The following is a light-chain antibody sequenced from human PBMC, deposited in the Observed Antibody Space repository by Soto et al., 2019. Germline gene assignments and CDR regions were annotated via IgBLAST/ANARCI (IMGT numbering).Light chain of an antibody. CDR3: QQYNVYST. V-gene: IGKV1-5*03. J-gene: IGKJ4*01. Sequence: DIQMTQSPSTLSASIGDRVNITCRASQSTSSWLAWYQQKPGKAPKVLIYKASNLESGVPSRFSGSGSETEFTLTISSLQPDDFATYYCQQYNVYSTFGGGTKVEIK. CDR1: QSTSSW. CDR2: KAS.